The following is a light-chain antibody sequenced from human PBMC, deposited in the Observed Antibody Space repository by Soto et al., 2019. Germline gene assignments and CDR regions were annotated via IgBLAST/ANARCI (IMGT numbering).Light chain of an antibody. CDR1: SSNIGAGYD. CDR2: GIN. V-gene: IGLV1-40*01. Sequence: QTVVTQPPSVSGAPGQRVTISCTGSSSNIGAGYDVHWYQQFPGTAPKLLIYGINNRPSGVTDRFSGSKSGTSASLAITGLQAEDEADYYCQSFDTRLNSVVFGGGTKLTVL. J-gene: IGLJ2*01. CDR3: QSFDTRLNSVV.